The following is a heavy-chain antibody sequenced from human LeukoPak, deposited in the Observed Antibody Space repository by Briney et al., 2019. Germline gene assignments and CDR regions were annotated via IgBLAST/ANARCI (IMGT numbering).Heavy chain of an antibody. CDR2: IYYSGST. D-gene: IGHD6-19*01. V-gene: IGHV4-39*01. J-gene: IGHJ3*02. CDR1: GGSISSSSYY. CDR3: ARGWQWLDSDAFDI. Sequence: SETLSLTCTVSGGSISSSSYYWGWIRQPPGKGLEWIGSIYYSGSTYYNPSLKSRVTISVDTSKNQFSLKLSSVAAADTAVYYCARGWQWLDSDAFDIWGQGTMVTVSS.